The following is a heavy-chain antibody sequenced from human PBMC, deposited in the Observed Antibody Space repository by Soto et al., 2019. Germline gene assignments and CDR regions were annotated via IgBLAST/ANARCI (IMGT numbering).Heavy chain of an antibody. CDR2: IYYSGST. Sequence: SETLSLTCTVSGGSISSYYWSWIRQPPGKGLEWIGYIYYSGSTNYNPSLKSRVTISVDTSKNQLSLKLSSVTAADTAVYYCARVMLERNYYGMDVWGQGTAVTVSS. CDR1: GGSISSYY. V-gene: IGHV4-59*01. D-gene: IGHD1-1*01. CDR3: ARVMLERNYYGMDV. J-gene: IGHJ6*02.